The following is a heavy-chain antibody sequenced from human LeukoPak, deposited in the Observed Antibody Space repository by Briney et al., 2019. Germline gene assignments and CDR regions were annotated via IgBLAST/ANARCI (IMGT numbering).Heavy chain of an antibody. CDR2: IFYSGRT. Sequence: SETLSLTCTVSGGSISGSTYYWDWIRQPPGKGLEWIGTIFYSGRTSYNPSLTGRVIISVDTSKNQFSLKLTSVTAADTAVYYCARGGSSPGYPLFYWGQGALVTVSS. J-gene: IGHJ4*02. D-gene: IGHD1-1*01. V-gene: IGHV4-39*01. CDR1: GGSISGSTYY. CDR3: ARGGSSPGYPLFY.